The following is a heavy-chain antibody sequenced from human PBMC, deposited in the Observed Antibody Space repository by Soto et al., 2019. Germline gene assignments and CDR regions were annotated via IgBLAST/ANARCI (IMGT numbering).Heavy chain of an antibody. CDR2: ISGSGGST. J-gene: IGHJ6*03. D-gene: IGHD6-6*01. CDR1: GFTFSSYA. Sequence: GGSLRLSCAASGFTFSSYAMSWVRQAPGKGLEWVSAISGSGGSTYYADSVKGRFTISRDNSKNTLYLQMNSLRAEDTAVYYCARALPDRPVPNYYYYYYYMDVWGKGTTVTVSS. V-gene: IGHV3-23*01. CDR3: ARALPDRPVPNYYYYYYYMDV.